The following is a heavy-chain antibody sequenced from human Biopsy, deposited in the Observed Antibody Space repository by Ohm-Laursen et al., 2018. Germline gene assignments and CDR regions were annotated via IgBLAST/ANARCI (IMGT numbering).Heavy chain of an antibody. Sequence: GILSLTCTVSGVSITAYYWSWIRQPPGKGLECIGNIHHSGSTNYNPSLKSRLTISVDTSKNQFSLKLSSVTAADTAVYYCARMDCSGGSCHYYSYGMDVWGQGTTVTVSS. D-gene: IGHD2-15*01. CDR2: IHHSGST. V-gene: IGHV4-4*09. CDR1: GVSITAYY. J-gene: IGHJ6*02. CDR3: ARMDCSGGSCHYYSYGMDV.